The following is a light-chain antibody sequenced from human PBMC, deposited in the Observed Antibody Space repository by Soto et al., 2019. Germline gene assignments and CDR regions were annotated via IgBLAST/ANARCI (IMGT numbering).Light chain of an antibody. Sequence: VWTPSPATLSSSPVETAPLSCRASQYVGTRLAWYQHKPGQAPRLLIYYKSNRATGIPARFSGSGSGTDFTLTISSLAPEECAVYYCHQYGSDRGTFGQGTKVDIK. J-gene: IGKJ1*01. CDR3: HQYGSDRGT. CDR2: YKS. V-gene: IGKV3-11*01. CDR1: QYVGTR.